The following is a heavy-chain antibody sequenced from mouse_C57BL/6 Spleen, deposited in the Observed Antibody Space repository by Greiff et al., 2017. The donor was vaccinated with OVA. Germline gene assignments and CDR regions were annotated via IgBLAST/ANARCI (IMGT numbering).Heavy chain of an antibody. J-gene: IGHJ2*01. D-gene: IGHD4-1*01. CDR3: ARSLLDWDVGGFDY. CDR2: IYPGNSDT. Sequence: VQLQQSGTVLARPGASVKMSCKTSGYTFTSYWMHWVKQRPGQGLEWIGAIYPGNSDTSYNQKFKGKATLTVDQSSSTAYMQLNSLTSEDSAVYYCARSLLDWDVGGFDYWGQGTTLTVSS. V-gene: IGHV1-5*01. CDR1: GYTFTSYW.